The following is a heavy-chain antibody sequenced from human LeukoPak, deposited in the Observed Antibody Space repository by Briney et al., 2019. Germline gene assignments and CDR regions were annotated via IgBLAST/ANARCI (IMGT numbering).Heavy chain of an antibody. V-gene: IGHV3-23*01. CDR1: GFTFSTYT. D-gene: IGHD2-15*01. CDR2: IGNNGGGI. CDR3: AKGLQALGYCSGGSCYLFDY. J-gene: IGHJ4*02. Sequence: GGSLRLSCAASGFTFSTYTMYWVRHPPGKRLEWVSIIGNNGGGIHYADSVKGRFTISRDNFKNALYLQMNSLRVEDTAVYYCAKGLQALGYCSGGSCYLFDYWGQGTLVTVSS.